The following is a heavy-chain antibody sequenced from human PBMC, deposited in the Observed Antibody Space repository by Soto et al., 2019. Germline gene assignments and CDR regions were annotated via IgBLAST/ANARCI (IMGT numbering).Heavy chain of an antibody. V-gene: IGHV3-7*04. Sequence: GGSLRLSCAASGFTFSSYWMSWVRQAPGKGLEWVANIKQDGSEKYYVDSVKGRFTISRDNAKNSLYLQMNSLRAEDAAVYYCARGSSWYYYYYMDVWGKGTTVTVSS. CDR3: ARGSSWYYYYYMDV. CDR1: GFTFSSYW. CDR2: IKQDGSEK. J-gene: IGHJ6*03. D-gene: IGHD6-13*01.